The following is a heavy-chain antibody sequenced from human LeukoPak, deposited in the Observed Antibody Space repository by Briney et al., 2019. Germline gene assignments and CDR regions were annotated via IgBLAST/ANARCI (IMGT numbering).Heavy chain of an antibody. CDR1: GFTFSSYA. CDR2: ISGRGGST. J-gene: IGHJ4*02. CDR3: AKVHYDLGLW. D-gene: IGHD3-3*01. V-gene: IGHV3-23*01. Sequence: PGGSLRLSCAASGFTFSSYAMSWVRQAPGKGLEWVSAISGRGGSTYYADSVKGRFNISRDNSKNTLYLQVSSLRAEDTAVYYCAKVHYDLGLWWGQGTLVTVSS.